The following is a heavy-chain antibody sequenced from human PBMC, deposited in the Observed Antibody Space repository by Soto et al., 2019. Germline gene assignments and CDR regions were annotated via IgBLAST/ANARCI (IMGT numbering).Heavy chain of an antibody. CDR1: GYTFTSYD. Sequence: QVQLVQSGAEVKKPGASVKVSCKASGYTFTSYDINWVRQATGQGLEWMGWMNPNSGNTGYAQKFQGRVTMTRNTSRSTAYMELSSLRSEDTAVYYCARGLRAREELEWLYLVYWGQGTLVTVSS. D-gene: IGHD3-3*01. CDR2: MNPNSGNT. V-gene: IGHV1-8*01. J-gene: IGHJ4*02. CDR3: ARGLRAREELEWLYLVY.